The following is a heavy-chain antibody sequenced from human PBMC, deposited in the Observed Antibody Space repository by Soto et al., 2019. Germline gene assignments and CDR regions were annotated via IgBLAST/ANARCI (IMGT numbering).Heavy chain of an antibody. Sequence: ASVKVSCKASGYTFTSYCISWVLQAPGQGLEWMGWISAYNGNTNYAQKLQGRVTMTTDTSTSTAYMELRSLRSDDTAVYYCARDLVGGYDFYSSGWYFGYWGQGTLVTVSS. CDR3: ARDLVGGYDFYSSGWYFGY. D-gene: IGHD6-19*01. V-gene: IGHV1-18*04. CDR2: ISAYNGNT. J-gene: IGHJ4*02. CDR1: GYTFTSYC.